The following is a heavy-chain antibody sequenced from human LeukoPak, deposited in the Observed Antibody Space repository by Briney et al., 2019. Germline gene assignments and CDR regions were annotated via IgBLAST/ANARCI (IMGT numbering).Heavy chain of an antibody. V-gene: IGHV3-7*03. CDR3: ARQPDYGDYVDWYFDL. Sequence: GGSLRLSCAASGLRFISYWMTWVRHAPGKGLEWGANLKQDGSEKYYADSVKGRFTISRDNAKNSVYLRMNSLRAEDTAVYYCARQPDYGDYVDWYFDLWGRGTLVTVSS. D-gene: IGHD4-17*01. CDR1: GLRFISYW. J-gene: IGHJ2*01. CDR2: LKQDGSEK.